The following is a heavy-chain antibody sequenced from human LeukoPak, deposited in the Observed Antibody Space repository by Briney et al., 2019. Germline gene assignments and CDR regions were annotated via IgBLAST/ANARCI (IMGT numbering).Heavy chain of an antibody. CDR2: IKQDGSEK. Sequence: GGSLRLSCAASGFTFNRYWMSWVRQAPGKGLEWVANIKQDGSEKYYADSVKGRFTISRDNAKNSLYLQMNSLRAEDTAVYYCAELGITMIGGVWGKGTTVTISS. J-gene: IGHJ6*04. CDR3: AELGITMIGGV. CDR1: GFTFNRYW. D-gene: IGHD3-10*02. V-gene: IGHV3-7*01.